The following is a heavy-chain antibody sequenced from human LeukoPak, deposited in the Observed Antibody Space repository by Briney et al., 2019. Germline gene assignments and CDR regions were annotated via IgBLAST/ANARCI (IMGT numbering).Heavy chain of an antibody. D-gene: IGHD3-22*01. CDR1: GGFISSSSFY. V-gene: IGHV4-39*07. J-gene: IGHJ4*02. CDR2: IYYCGST. CDR3: ARERAPYYYDSSGYHRVFDY. Sequence: PSETLSLTCTGSGGFISSSSFYWGWIRQPPGEGLEWIVSIYYCGSTYYNPSLKSRVTISVDTSKNQFSLNLSSVTAADTAVYYCARERAPYYYDSSGYHRVFDYWGQGTLVTASS.